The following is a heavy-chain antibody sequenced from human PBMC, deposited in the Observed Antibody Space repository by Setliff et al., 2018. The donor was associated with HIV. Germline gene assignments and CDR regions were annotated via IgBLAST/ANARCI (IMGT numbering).Heavy chain of an antibody. CDR3: AYSGRQLRGPYFDC. CDR2: IYWNNNK. CDR1: GLSLSTSGVG. D-gene: IGHD1-1*01. J-gene: IGHJ4*02. V-gene: IGHV2-5*01. Sequence: KSGPTLVNPTQTLTLTCTFSGLSLSTSGVGVGWIRQSPGKALEWLAFIYWNNNKHYSTSLKSRLTVTKDTSKNRVVFTMANMDPVDTDTNNCAYSGRQLRGPYFDCWCQGTPVTVSS.